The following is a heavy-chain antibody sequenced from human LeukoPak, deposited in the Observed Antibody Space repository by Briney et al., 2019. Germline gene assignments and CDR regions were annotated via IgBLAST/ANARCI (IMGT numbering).Heavy chain of an antibody. CDR1: GFIFTNYF. J-gene: IGHJ4*02. CDR2: IKHDGSEK. Sequence: PGGSLRLSCAASGFIFTNYFMSWVRQAPGKGLEWVASIKHDGSEKYYVDSVRGRFTISRDNTMNSLYLQMSSLRAEDTAVYYCAKDLGSVVTPPSLDYWGQGTLVTVSS. V-gene: IGHV3-7*01. D-gene: IGHD4-23*01. CDR3: AKDLGSVVTPPSLDY.